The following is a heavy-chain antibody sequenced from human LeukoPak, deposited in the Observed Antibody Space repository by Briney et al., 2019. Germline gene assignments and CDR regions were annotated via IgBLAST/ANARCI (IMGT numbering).Heavy chain of an antibody. V-gene: IGHV3-11*04. CDR2: ISNSGSTI. J-gene: IGHJ4*02. D-gene: IGHD2-2*02. Sequence: GGSLRLSCAASGIIFSDYYMSWIRQAPGKGLEWVSYISNSGSTIYYADSVKGRFTISRDNAKKSLFLQMNSLRAEDTAVYYCAKERGYCSSTSCYTTVSLYYFDYWGQGTLVTVSS. CDR1: GIIFSDYY. CDR3: AKERGYCSSTSCYTTVSLYYFDY.